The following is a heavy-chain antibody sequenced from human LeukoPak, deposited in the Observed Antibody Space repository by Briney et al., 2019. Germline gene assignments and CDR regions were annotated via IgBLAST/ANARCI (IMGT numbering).Heavy chain of an antibody. J-gene: IGHJ6*02. CDR1: GYTFTGYY. V-gene: IGHV1-2*02. CDR2: INPNSGGT. D-gene: IGHD6-13*01. CDR3: ASTAAASYYYYYYGMDV. Sequence: ASVKVSCKASGYTFTGYYMHWVRQAPGQGLEWMGWINPNSGGTNYAQKFQGRVTMTRNTSISTAYMELSSLRSEDTAVYYCASTAAASYYYYYYGMDVWGQGTTVTVSS.